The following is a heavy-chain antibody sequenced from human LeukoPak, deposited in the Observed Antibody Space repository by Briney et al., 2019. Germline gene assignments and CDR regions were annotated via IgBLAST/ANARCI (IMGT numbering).Heavy chain of an antibody. J-gene: IGHJ4*02. V-gene: IGHV3-23*01. D-gene: IGHD5-12*01. CDR3: ARDSHGYSGYGPFDY. CDR2: LSGGGSSGVST. CDR1: GFTFSSYA. Sequence: GALRLSCAASGFTFSSYAMTWVRQAPGKGLDWVSGLSGGGSSGVSTYYADSVKGRFTISRDNSKNTLYLQMNSLRAEDTAVYYCARDSHGYSGYGPFDYWGQGTLVTVSS.